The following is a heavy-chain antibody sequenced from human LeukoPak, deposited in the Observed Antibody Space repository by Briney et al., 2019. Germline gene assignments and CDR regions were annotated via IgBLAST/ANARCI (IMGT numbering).Heavy chain of an antibody. V-gene: IGHV3-11*04. D-gene: IGHD4-17*01. CDR2: ISSGGTTI. CDR1: GFTFSDYY. Sequence: GSLRLSCAASGFTFSDYYMSWIRQAPGKGLEWISCISSGGTTIYYADSVKGRFTISRDNAKKSLYLQMNSLRAEDTAVYYCVRYTSYGDYLDYWGQGTLVTVSS. CDR3: VRYTSYGDYLDY. J-gene: IGHJ4*02.